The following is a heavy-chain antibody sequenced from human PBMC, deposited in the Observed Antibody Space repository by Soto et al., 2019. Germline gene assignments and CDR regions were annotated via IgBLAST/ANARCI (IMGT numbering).Heavy chain of an antibody. D-gene: IGHD3-10*01. CDR2: MSGSGGST. V-gene: IGHV3-23*01. Sequence: EVQLLESGGGLVQPGGSLRLSCAASGFTFSTYAMSWVRQAPGKGLEWVSGMSGSGGSTYYADSVKGRFTISRDNSKNTLYLKMNSLRAEDTAVYYCMNLYSYGSGSHYKWGQGTLVTVSS. CDR3: MNLYSYGSGSHYK. CDR1: GFTFSTYA. J-gene: IGHJ4*02.